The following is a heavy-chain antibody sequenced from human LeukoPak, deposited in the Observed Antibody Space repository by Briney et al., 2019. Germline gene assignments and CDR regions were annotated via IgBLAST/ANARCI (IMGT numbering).Heavy chain of an antibody. J-gene: IGHJ6*03. CDR1: GYSFTSYW. CDR3: ARLPHYYYYYMDV. Sequence: GESLQISCKGSGYSFTSYWIGWVRQMPGKGLEWMGIIYPGDSDTRYSPSFQGQVTISADKSISTAYLQWSSLKASDTAMYYCARLPHYYYYYMDVWGKGTTVTISS. V-gene: IGHV5-51*01. CDR2: IYPGDSDT.